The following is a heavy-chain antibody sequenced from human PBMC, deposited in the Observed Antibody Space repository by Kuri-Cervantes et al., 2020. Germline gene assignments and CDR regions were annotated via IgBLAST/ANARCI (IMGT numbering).Heavy chain of an antibody. Sequence: SGPTLVKPPQTLTLTCTFSGFSLSTSGVGVGWIRQPPGKALEWLALIYWNDDKRYSPSLKSRLTITKDTSKNQVVLTMTNMDPVDTATYYCARGLLDDAFDIWGQGTMVTVSS. D-gene: IGHD2-21*02. CDR1: GFSLSTSGVG. J-gene: IGHJ3*02. CDR3: ARGLLDDAFDI. V-gene: IGHV2-5*01. CDR2: IYWNDDK.